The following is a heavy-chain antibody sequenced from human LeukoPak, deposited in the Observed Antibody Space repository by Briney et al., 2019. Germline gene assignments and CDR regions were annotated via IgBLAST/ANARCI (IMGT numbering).Heavy chain of an antibody. CDR3: ARGDEYSSGWYAGAFDI. D-gene: IGHD6-19*01. CDR1: GGSISSYY. J-gene: IGHJ3*02. CDR2: IYYSGST. V-gene: IGHV4-59*01. Sequence: SETLSLTCTVSGGSISSYYWSWIRQPPGKGLEWSGYIYYSGSTNYNPSLKSRVTISVDTSKNQFSLKLSSVTAADTAVYYCARGDEYSSGWYAGAFDIWGQGTMVTVSS.